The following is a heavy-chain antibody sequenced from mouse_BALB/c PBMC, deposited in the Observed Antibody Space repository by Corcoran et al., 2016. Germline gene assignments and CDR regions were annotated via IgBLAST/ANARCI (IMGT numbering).Heavy chain of an antibody. Sequence: EVLLQQSGPELVKPGASVKIPCKASGYTFTDYNMDWVKQSHGKSLEWIGDINPNNGGTIFNQNFKGKATLTVDKSSSTAYMELRSLTSEDTAEDYGAKRDYCGSSPFAYWGQGTTLTVSS. CDR3: AKRDYCGSSPFAY. V-gene: IGHV1-18*01. D-gene: IGHD1-1*01. CDR2: INPNNGGT. J-gene: IGHJ2*01. CDR1: GYTFTDYN.